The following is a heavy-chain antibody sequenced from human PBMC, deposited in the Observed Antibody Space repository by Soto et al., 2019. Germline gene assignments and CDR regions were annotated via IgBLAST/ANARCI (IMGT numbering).Heavy chain of an antibody. V-gene: IGHV4-31*03. CDR3: AREEAAAGTVGD. Sequence: QVQLQESGPGLVKPSQTLSLTCTVSGGSISSGGYYWSWIRQHPGKGLEWIGYIYYSGSTYYNPSHSRRFTISEDTSKNHFPLRVRSVTAADTPVYYCAREEAAAGTVGDWGQETLVTVSS. D-gene: IGHD6-13*01. J-gene: IGHJ4*02. CDR2: IYYSGST. CDR1: GGSISSGGYY.